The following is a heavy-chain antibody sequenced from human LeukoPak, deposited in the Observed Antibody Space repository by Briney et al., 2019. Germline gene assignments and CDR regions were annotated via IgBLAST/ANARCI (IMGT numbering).Heavy chain of an antibody. V-gene: IGHV3-7*03. CDR1: GFTFGKYW. Sequence: GGSLRLSCVASGFTFGKYWVSWVRQAPGKGLEWVANIKLDGSEKNYVDSVKGRFTISRDNTKNSLYLQMNSLRAEDTAVFYCARDQYDTWSRRGNFDSWGQGTLVIVSS. J-gene: IGHJ4*02. CDR3: ARDQYDTWSRRGNFDS. D-gene: IGHD3-3*01. CDR2: IKLDGSEK.